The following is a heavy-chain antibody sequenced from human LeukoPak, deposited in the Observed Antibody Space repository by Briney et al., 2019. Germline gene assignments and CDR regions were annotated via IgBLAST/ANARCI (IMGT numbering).Heavy chain of an antibody. CDR2: ISGDGGST. CDR3: AREYYYYYGMDV. V-gene: IGHV3-43*02. D-gene: IGHD1-26*01. Sequence: GGSLRLSCAAPGFTFDDYAMHWVRQAPGKGLEWVSLISGDGGSTYYADSVKGRFTISRDNSKNSLYLQMNSLRTEDTALYYCAREYYYYYGMDVWGQGTTVTVSS. J-gene: IGHJ6*02. CDR1: GFTFDDYA.